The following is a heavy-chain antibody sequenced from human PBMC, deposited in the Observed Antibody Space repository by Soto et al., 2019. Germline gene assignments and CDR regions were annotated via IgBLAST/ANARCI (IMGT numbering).Heavy chain of an antibody. CDR1: GFTFSSYA. CDR2: ISGSGGST. Sequence: VQLLESGGGLVQPGGSLRLSCAASGFTFSSYAMSWVRQAPGKGLEWVSAISGSGGSTYYADAEKGRFTISSDNSKNTLYMQMNSLRAEDTGVYYCAKARSLVFEYWGQGTLVTVSS. V-gene: IGHV3-23*01. CDR3: AKARSLVFEY. D-gene: IGHD6-13*01. J-gene: IGHJ4*02.